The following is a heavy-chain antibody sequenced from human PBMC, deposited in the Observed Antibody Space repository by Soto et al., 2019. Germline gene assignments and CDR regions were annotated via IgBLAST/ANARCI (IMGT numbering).Heavy chain of an antibody. V-gene: IGHV4-59*08. CDR3: ARRGHYYYYMDV. CDR1: GGSISSYY. CDR2: IYYIGST. J-gene: IGHJ6*03. Sequence: PSEPLSLTCTVSGGSISSYYWSWIRQPPGKGLVWIGYIYYIGSTNYNPSLKSRVTISVDTSKNQFSLKLSSVTAADTAVYYCARRGHYYYYMDVWGKGTTVTVSS. D-gene: IGHD3-16*01.